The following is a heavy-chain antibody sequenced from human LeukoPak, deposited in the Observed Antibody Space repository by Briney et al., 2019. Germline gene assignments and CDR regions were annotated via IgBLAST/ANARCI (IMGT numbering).Heavy chain of an antibody. Sequence: NPSETLSLTCTVSGGSISSSSYDWGWIRQPPGKGLEWIGSIYYSGSTYYNPSLKSRVTISVDTSKNQFSLKLSSVTAADTAMYYYARARRDLPIMIVVARKEAFDIWGQGTMVTVSS. CDR3: ARARRDLPIMIVVARKEAFDI. CDR1: GGSISSSSYD. D-gene: IGHD3-22*01. V-gene: IGHV4-39*01. CDR2: IYYSGST. J-gene: IGHJ3*02.